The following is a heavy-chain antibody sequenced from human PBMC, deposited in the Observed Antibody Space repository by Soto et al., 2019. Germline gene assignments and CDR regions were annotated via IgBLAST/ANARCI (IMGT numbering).Heavy chain of an antibody. J-gene: IGHJ6*02. CDR3: AKDLDWASVGYSSSPGGYYYYGMDV. Sequence: GGSLRLSCAASGFTFSSYAMSWVRQAPGKGLEWVSAISGSGGSTYYADSVKGRFTISRGNSKNTLYLQMNSLRAGDTAVYYCAKDLDWASVGYSSSPGGYYYYGMDVWGQGTTVTVSS. V-gene: IGHV3-23*01. D-gene: IGHD6-6*01. CDR2: ISGSGGST. CDR1: GFTFSSYA.